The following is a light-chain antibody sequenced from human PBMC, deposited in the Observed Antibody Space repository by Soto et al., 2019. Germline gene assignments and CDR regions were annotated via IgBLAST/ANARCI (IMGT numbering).Light chain of an antibody. CDR3: LQHNSYPYT. CDR2: AAA. CDR1: QGIRSD. Sequence: DIQMTQSPSSLSASVGDRVTITCRASQGIRSDLGWYQQKPGKAPKRLIYAAASLLRGDPSRFSGSGAGIEFALKTSSLQPEDFATYYCLQHNSYPYTFGQGTKLEI. J-gene: IGKJ2*01. V-gene: IGKV1-17*01.